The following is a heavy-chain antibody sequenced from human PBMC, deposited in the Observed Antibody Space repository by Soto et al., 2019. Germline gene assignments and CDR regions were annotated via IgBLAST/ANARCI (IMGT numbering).Heavy chain of an antibody. Sequence: GGSLRLSCAASGFTFSSYAMSWVRQAPGKGLEWVSAISGSGGSTYYADSVKGRFTISRDNSENTLYLQMNSLRAEDTAVYYCAKKAGYSSSRGPFDYWGQGALVTVSS. J-gene: IGHJ4*02. CDR3: AKKAGYSSSRGPFDY. CDR1: GFTFSSYA. D-gene: IGHD6-13*01. V-gene: IGHV3-23*01. CDR2: ISGSGGST.